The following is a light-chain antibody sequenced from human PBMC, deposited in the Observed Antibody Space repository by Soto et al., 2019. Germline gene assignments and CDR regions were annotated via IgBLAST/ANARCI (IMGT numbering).Light chain of an antibody. V-gene: IGLV1-44*01. J-gene: IGLJ1*01. CDR3: SSWDDSLNGPV. CDR1: SSNIGSNT. Sequence: QSVLTQPPSASGSPGQRVTISCSGSSSNIGSNTVNWYQQLPGTAPNLLIYSNNQRPSGVPDRFSGSKPGTSASLAISGLQSEEEADYYCSSWDDSLNGPVFGTGTKLTVL. CDR2: SNN.